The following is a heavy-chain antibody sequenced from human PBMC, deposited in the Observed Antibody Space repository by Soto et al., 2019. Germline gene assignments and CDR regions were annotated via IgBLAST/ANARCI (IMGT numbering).Heavy chain of an antibody. CDR2: IGTAGDT. CDR1: GFTFSGFD. J-gene: IGHJ4*02. V-gene: IGHV3-13*01. D-gene: IGHD2-15*01. Sequence: LRLSCEASGFTFSGFDMHWVRQPTGKGLEWVSTIGTAGDTYYAVSVKGRFTISRDDAKNSLSLQMNSLRAGDTAVYFCARGQEVGAHFFDSWGQGTQVTVSS. CDR3: ARGQEVGAHFFDS.